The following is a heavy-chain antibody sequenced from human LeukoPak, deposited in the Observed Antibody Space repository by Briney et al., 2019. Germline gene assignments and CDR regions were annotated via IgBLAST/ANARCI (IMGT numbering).Heavy chain of an antibody. D-gene: IGHD3-10*01. V-gene: IGHV3-53*01. CDR3: TSHPNDWWFGELYPFDY. CDR2: IYYGGGT. J-gene: IGHJ4*02. CDR1: GFIVSSTY. Sequence: GGSLRLSCAASGFIVSSTYMNWVRQAPGKGLEWVSVIYYGGGTYYTDSVKGRFTISRDNSKNTLYLQMNSLRADDTAVYYCTSHPNDWWFGELYPFDYWGQGTLVTVSS.